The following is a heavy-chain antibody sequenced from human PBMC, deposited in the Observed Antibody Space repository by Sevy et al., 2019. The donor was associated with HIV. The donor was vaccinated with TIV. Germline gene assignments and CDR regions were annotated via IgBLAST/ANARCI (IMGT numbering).Heavy chain of an antibody. J-gene: IGHJ4*02. D-gene: IGHD2-21*01. V-gene: IGHV4-59*13. Sequence: SETLSLTCTVSGGSISSYYWSWIRQSPGKGLEWIGYIYYSGSTNYNPSLKSRVTISVDTSKNQFSLKLSSVTAADTAVYYCARGSTRAYWDYWGQGTLVTVSS. CDR2: IYYSGST. CDR3: ARGSTRAYWDY. CDR1: GGSISSYY.